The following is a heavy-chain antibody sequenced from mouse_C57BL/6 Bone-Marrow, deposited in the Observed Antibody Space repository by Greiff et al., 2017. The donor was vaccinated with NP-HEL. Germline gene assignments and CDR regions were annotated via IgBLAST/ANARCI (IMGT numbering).Heavy chain of an antibody. Sequence: EVQLVESGGGLVKPGGSLKLSCAVSGFTFSDYGMHWVRQAPEKGLEWVAYISSGSSTIYYADTVKGRFTISRDNAKNTLFLQMTSLRSEDTAMYYCARVYYSNSGFAYWGQGTLVTVSA. CDR1: GFTFSDYG. J-gene: IGHJ3*01. D-gene: IGHD2-5*01. CDR2: ISSGSSTI. CDR3: ARVYYSNSGFAY. V-gene: IGHV5-17*01.